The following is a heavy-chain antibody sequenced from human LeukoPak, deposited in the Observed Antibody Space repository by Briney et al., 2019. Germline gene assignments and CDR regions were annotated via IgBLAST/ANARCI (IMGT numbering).Heavy chain of an antibody. D-gene: IGHD2-2*02. CDR1: GYTFTGYY. J-gene: IGHJ4*02. CDR2: INPNSGGT. V-gene: IGHV1-2*02. CDR3: ARVSGYCSSTSCYTKYTFDY. Sequence: ASVKVSCKASGYTFTGYYMHWVRQAPGQGLEWMGWINPNSGGTNYAQKFQGRVTMTRDTSISTAYMGLSRLRSDDTAVYYCARVSGYCSSTSCYTKYTFDYWGQGTLVTVSS.